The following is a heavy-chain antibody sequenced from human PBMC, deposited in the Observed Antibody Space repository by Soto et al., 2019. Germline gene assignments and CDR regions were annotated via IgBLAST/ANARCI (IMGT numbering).Heavy chain of an antibody. J-gene: IGHJ4*02. CDR3: ARHTPAISISDH. V-gene: IGHV4-39*01. CDR2: IYYSGST. D-gene: IGHD2-15*01. CDR1: GGSISSSRYY. Sequence: PSETLSLTCTVSGGSISSSRYYWGWIRQAPGKGLEWIGSIYYSGSTYYNPSLKSRVTISVDTSKNQFSLKLSSVTAADTAVYYCARHTPAISISDHWGQGTLVTVS.